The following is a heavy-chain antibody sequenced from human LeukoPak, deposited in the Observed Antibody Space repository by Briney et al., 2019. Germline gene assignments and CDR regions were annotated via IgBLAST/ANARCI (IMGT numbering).Heavy chain of an antibody. CDR3: AGDGRNPDY. CDR2: ISSSSSTI. Sequence: PGGSLRLSCAASGFTFSSYSMNWVRQAPGKGLEWVSYISSSSSTIYYADSVKGRFTISRDNAKNSLYLQMNSLRAEDTAVYYCAGDGRNPDYWGQGTLVTVSS. D-gene: IGHD1-14*01. J-gene: IGHJ4*02. CDR1: GFTFSSYS. V-gene: IGHV3-48*01.